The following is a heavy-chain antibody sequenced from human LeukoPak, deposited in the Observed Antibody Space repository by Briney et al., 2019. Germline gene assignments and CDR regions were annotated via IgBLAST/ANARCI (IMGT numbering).Heavy chain of an antibody. CDR2: IYYDGSA. J-gene: IGHJ3*02. CDR1: GGSISSNGYY. D-gene: IGHD6-19*01. Sequence: KTSETLSLTCTVSGGSISSNGYYWGWIRQPPGKGLEWVGSIYYDGSAYYNSTLKSRVSISVDTSKNQFSLKLSSVTAADTAVYYCARAGSGWYVHDAFDIWGQGTMVTVSS. V-gene: IGHV4-39*07. CDR3: ARAGSGWYVHDAFDI.